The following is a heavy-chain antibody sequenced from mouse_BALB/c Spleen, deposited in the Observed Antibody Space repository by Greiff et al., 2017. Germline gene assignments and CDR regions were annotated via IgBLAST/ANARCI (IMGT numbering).Heavy chain of an antibody. CDR1: GYTFTSYW. CDR3: ANYDGGY. V-gene: IGHV1-69*02. CDR2: IDPSDSYT. Sequence: QVQLQQPGAELVKPGASVKLSCKASGYTFTSYWMHWVKQRPGQGLEWIGEIDPSDSYTNYNQNFKGKATLTVDKSSSTAYMQLSSLTSEDSAVYYCANYDGGYWGQGTTLTVSS. J-gene: IGHJ2*01. D-gene: IGHD2-4*01.